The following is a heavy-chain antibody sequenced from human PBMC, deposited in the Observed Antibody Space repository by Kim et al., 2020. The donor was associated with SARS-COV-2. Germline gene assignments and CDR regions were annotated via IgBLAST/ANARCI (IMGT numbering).Heavy chain of an antibody. D-gene: IGHD3-16*01. V-gene: IGHV3-11*06. Sequence: GRFTISRDNAKNSLYLQMNSLRAEDTAVYYCAREDLYDYVWGSYRAGLDYWGQGTLVTVSS. J-gene: IGHJ4*02. CDR3: AREDLYDYVWGSYRAGLDY.